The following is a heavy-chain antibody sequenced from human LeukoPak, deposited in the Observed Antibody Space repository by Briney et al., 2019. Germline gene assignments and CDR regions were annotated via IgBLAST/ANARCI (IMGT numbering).Heavy chain of an antibody. CDR3: ARAPYYDILTGYRGPLDV. D-gene: IGHD3-9*01. V-gene: IGHV4-59*01. CDR2: IYYSGST. CDR1: GGSFSGYY. J-gene: IGHJ6*02. Sequence: SETLSLTCAVYGGSFSGYYWSWIRQPPGKGLEWIGYIYYSGSTNYNPSLKSRVTISVDTSKNQFSLKLSSVTAADTAVYYCARAPYYDILTGYRGPLDVWGQGTTVTVSS.